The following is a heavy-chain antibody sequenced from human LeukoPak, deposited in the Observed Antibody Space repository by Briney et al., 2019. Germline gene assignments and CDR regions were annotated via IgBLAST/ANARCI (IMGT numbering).Heavy chain of an antibody. J-gene: IGHJ4*02. CDR2: IYTFDNT. D-gene: IGHD2-2*01. Sequence: SETLSLTCTVSGGSIRGYYWTWVRQPAGKGLEWIGRIYTFDNTNYNPSLKGRVSMSIDTSNNHFSLNLDAVTAADSAIYYCAREWGSTSRRPLDSWGQGLLATVSS. V-gene: IGHV4-4*07. CDR3: AREWGSTSRRPLDS. CDR1: GGSIRGYY.